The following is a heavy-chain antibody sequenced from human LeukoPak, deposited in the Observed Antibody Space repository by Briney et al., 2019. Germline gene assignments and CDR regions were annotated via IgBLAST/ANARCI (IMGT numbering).Heavy chain of an antibody. J-gene: IGHJ4*02. D-gene: IGHD5-24*01. V-gene: IGHV1-2*02. Sequence: ASVKVSCKASGYTFTGYYMHWVRQAPGQGLEWMGWINPNRGGTNCAQKFQGRVTMTRDTSISTAYMELSRLRSDDTAVYYCARDARDGYSPDFDYWGQGTLVTVSS. CDR3: ARDARDGYSPDFDY. CDR1: GYTFTGYY. CDR2: INPNRGGT.